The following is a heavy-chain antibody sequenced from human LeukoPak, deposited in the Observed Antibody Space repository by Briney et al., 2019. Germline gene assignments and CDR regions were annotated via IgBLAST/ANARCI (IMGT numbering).Heavy chain of an antibody. Sequence: ASVKVSCKASGYTFTGYYMHWVRQAPGQGLEWMGGIIPIFGTANYAQKFQGRVTITTDESTSTAYMELSSLRSEDTAVYYCARGGGYGGTEGDDAFDIWGQGTMVTVSS. V-gene: IGHV1-69*05. CDR1: GYTFTGYY. CDR3: ARGGGYGGTEGDDAFDI. J-gene: IGHJ3*02. D-gene: IGHD5-12*01. CDR2: IIPIFGTA.